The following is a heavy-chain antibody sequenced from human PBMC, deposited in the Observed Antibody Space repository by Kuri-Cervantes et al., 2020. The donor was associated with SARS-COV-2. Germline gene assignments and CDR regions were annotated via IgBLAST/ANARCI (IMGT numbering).Heavy chain of an antibody. CDR2: ISAYNGNT. D-gene: IGHD3-10*01. CDR1: GYTFTSYY. J-gene: IGHJ6*02. CDR3: ARDVAMVRGVINLYYYYYYGMDV. V-gene: IGHV1-18*04. Sequence: ASVKVSCKASGYTFTSYYMHWVRQAPGQGLEWMGWISAYNGNTNYAQKLQGRVTMTTDTSTSTAYMELRSLRSDDTAVYYCARDVAMVRGVINLYYYYYYGMDVWGQGTTVTVSS.